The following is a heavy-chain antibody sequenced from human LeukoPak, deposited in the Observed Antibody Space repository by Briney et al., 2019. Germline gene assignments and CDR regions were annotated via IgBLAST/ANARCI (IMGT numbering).Heavy chain of an antibody. V-gene: IGHV1-18*01. D-gene: IGHD6-13*01. CDR2: ISAYNGNT. CDR3: AREMEIAGTSDY. Sequence: ASVKVSCKASGYTFTSYGISWVRQAPGQGLEWMGWISAYNGNTNYAQKLQGRVTMTTDTSTSTAYMELRSPRSDDTAVYYCAREMEIAGTSDYWGQGTLVTVSS. J-gene: IGHJ4*02. CDR1: GYTFTSYG.